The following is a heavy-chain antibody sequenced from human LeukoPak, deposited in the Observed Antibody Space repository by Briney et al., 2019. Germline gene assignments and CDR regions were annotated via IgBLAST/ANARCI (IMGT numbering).Heavy chain of an antibody. V-gene: IGHV1-18*01. Sequence: GASVKVSCKASGYTFTSYGISWVRQAPGQGLEWMGWISAYNGNTNYAQKLQGRVTMTTDTSTSTAYMELRSLGSDDTAVYYCARDTGYCSSTSCYLVENWFDPWGQGTLVTVSS. D-gene: IGHD2-2*01. CDR2: ISAYNGNT. J-gene: IGHJ5*02. CDR3: ARDTGYCSSTSCYLVENWFDP. CDR1: GYTFTSYG.